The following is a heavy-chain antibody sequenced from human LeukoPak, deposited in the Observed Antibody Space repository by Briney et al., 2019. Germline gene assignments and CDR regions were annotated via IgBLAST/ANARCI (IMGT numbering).Heavy chain of an antibody. CDR2: INPSGGST. J-gene: IGHJ4*02. V-gene: IGHV1-46*01. CDR1: GYTFTTHY. CDR3: ARGAAAGYYFDY. Sequence: GASVKVSCKASGYTFTTHYMHWVRQAPGQGREWMGIINPSGGSTSYAQKFQGRVTMTRDTSTSTVYMELSSLRSEDTTVYYCARGAAAGYYFDYWGQGTLVTVSS. D-gene: IGHD6-13*01.